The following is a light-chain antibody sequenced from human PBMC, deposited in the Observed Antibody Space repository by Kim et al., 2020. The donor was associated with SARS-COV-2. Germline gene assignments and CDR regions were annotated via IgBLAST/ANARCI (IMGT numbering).Light chain of an antibody. CDR1: SSGVGFYND. CDR3: SALTTSSTWA. Sequence: GQSLTISCSASSSGVGFYNDVSWYQQHPGEAPKRVIYDVNSRPSGVSDRFSGSKSGYTASLTIAGLQAEDEAHYYCSALTTSSTWAFGGGTQLTVL. J-gene: IGLJ3*02. CDR2: DVN. V-gene: IGLV2-14*03.